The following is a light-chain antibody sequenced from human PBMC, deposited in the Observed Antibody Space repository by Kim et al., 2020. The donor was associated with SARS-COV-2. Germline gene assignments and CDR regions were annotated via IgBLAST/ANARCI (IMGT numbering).Light chain of an antibody. Sequence: QSALAQPRSVSGSPGLSVTISCTGTSSDVGGYNYVSWYQQPPGKAPKLMIYDVSKRPSGVHDRFSGSKSGNTASLTISGLQAEDEADYYCCSYAGSYTVVFGGGTQLTVL. CDR3: CSYAGSYTVV. CDR1: SSDVGGYNY. V-gene: IGLV2-11*01. CDR2: DVS. J-gene: IGLJ2*01.